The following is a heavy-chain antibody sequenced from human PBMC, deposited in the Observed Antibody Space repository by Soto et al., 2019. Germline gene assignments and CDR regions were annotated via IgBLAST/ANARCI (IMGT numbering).Heavy chain of an antibody. CDR1: GFTFSSYG. CDR2: IWYDGSNK. Sequence: QVRLVESGGGVVQPGRSLRLSCAASGFTFSSYGMHWVRQAPGKGLEWVAGIWYDGSNKYYADSVKGQLTISRDNSKNTLYLQLNSLRAEDTAVYYCASSTVAGTFPYYGMDVWGQGTTVTVSS. V-gene: IGHV3-33*01. J-gene: IGHJ6*02. CDR3: ASSTVAGTFPYYGMDV. D-gene: IGHD6-19*01.